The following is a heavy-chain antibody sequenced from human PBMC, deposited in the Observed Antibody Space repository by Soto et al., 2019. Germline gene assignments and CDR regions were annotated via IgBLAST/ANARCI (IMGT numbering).Heavy chain of an antibody. J-gene: IGHJ4*02. Sequence: GESLKISCKGSGYSFTSYCIGWVRQMPGKGLERMGIIYPGDSDTRYSPSFQGQVTISADKSISTAYLQWSSLKASDTAMYYCARQRSSGWRLDYFDYWGQGTLVTVSS. D-gene: IGHD6-19*01. CDR2: IYPGDSDT. V-gene: IGHV5-51*01. CDR3: ARQRSSGWRLDYFDY. CDR1: GYSFTSYC.